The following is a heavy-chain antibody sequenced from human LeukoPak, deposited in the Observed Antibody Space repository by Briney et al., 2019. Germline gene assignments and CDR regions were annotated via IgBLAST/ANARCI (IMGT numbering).Heavy chain of an antibody. J-gene: IGHJ4*01. CDR3: ARDRGSSPAFEYYFDY. CDR1: GYTFTSYY. CDR2: INPSGGST. V-gene: IGHV1-46*01. D-gene: IGHD6-13*01. Sequence: RASVKVSCKASGYTFTSYYMHWVRQAPGQGLEWMGIINPSGGSTSYAQKFQGRVTMTRDTSTSTVYMELSSLRSEDTAVYYCARDRGSSPAFEYYFDYWGHGTLVTVSS.